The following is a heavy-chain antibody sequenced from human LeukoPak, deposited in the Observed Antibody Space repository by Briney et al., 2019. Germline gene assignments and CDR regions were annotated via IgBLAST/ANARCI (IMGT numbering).Heavy chain of an antibody. CDR3: ARTDPGALYGMDV. J-gene: IGHJ6*02. CDR1: GGSISTYY. CDR2: IYYSGST. V-gene: IGHV4-59*08. D-gene: IGHD1-26*01. Sequence: PSETLSLTCTVSGGSISTYYWSWIRQPPGKGLEWIGYIYYSGSTNYNPSLKSRLTLSVDTSKNQFSLKLSSVTAADTAVYYYARTDPGALYGMDVWGQGTTVTVSS.